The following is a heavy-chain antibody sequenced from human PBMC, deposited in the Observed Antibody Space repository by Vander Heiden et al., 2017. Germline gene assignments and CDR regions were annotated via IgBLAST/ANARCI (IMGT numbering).Heavy chain of an antibody. Sequence: EVQLLESGGGLVQPGGSLRLSCAASGFTFSSYAMRWVRQAPGKGLGWVSAISGSGGSTYYADSVKGRFTISRDNSKNTLYLQMNSLRAEDTAVYYCAKDGGESSGWYEKFAYWGQGTLVTVSS. J-gene: IGHJ4*02. D-gene: IGHD6-19*01. CDR2: ISGSGGST. CDR3: AKDGGESSGWYEKFAY. V-gene: IGHV3-23*01. CDR1: GFTFSSYA.